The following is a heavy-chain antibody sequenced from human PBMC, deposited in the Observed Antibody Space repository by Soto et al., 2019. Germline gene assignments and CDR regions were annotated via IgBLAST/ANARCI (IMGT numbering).Heavy chain of an antibody. D-gene: IGHD2-21*01. J-gene: IGHJ4*03. Sequence: EVQLLGSGGGLVQPGESLRLSCAASGSTLSSYAMSWVRQAPGKGLEWVSSISGSGVSTYYTDSVKGRFTISRDNSKDLLYLIINRRTDEATVVYYCAKDADDCGGASCYSYSSSSGKVCGGQGTMVIAS. V-gene: IGHV3-23*01. CDR2: ISGSGVST. CDR3: AKDADDCGGASCYSYSSSSGKVC. CDR1: GSTLSSYA.